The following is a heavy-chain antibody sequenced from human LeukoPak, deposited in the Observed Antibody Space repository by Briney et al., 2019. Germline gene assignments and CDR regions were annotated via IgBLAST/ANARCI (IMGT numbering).Heavy chain of an antibody. J-gene: IGHJ4*02. Sequence: SETLSLTCAVSGYSISSGYYWGWIRQPPGKGLEWIGIVHHSGSTYYNPSLKSRVTISADTSKNQFSLNLSSVTAADTAVYYCARGPPYMTAWSRVDYWGQGTLVTFSS. V-gene: IGHV4-38-2*01. CDR1: GYSISSGYY. CDR3: ARGPPYMTAWSRVDY. CDR2: VHHSGST. D-gene: IGHD1-1*01.